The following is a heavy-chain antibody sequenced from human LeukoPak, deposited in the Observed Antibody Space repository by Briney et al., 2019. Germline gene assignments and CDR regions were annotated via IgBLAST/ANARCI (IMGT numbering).Heavy chain of an antibody. CDR2: IKQDGSEK. J-gene: IGHJ3*01. CDR3: ARGRRGLELPEL. D-gene: IGHD1-7*01. Sequence: GGSLRLSCAASGFTFSSYWMSWVRQAPGKWLEWVANIKQDGSEKYYVDSVKGRFTISRDNAKNSLYLQMSSLRAEDTAVYYCARGRRGLELPELWGQGTMVTVSS. CDR1: GFTFSSYW. V-gene: IGHV3-7*01.